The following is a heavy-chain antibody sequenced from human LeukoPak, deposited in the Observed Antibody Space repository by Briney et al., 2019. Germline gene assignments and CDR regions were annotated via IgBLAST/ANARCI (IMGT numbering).Heavy chain of an antibody. V-gene: IGHV3-21*01. J-gene: IGHJ4*02. CDR3: ARERGGAPDY. CDR2: ISSSSSYI. D-gene: IGHD1-26*01. Sequence: GGSLRLSCAASGFTFSSYSMNWVRQAPGKGLEWVSSISSSSSYIYFADSVKGRFTISRDNAKNSLYLQMNSLRAEDTAVYYCARERGGAPDYWGQGTLVTVSS. CDR1: GFTFSSYS.